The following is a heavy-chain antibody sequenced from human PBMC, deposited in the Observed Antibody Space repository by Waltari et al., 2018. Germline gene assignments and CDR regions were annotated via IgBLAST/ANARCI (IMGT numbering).Heavy chain of an antibody. Sequence: QVQLVESGGGVVQPGGSLRVPCAASGFRFSRFARHCVRQTPDKGLKWVSFISYEGSYEYNADAVKGRFTISRDNSNNILYLQINNLRPDDTAVYYCASGLRTIRGVMNIGFDYWGQGALVTVSS. CDR1: GFRFSRFA. V-gene: IGHV3-30*03. J-gene: IGHJ4*02. CDR2: ISYEGSYE. D-gene: IGHD3-10*01. CDR3: ASGLRTIRGVMNIGFDY.